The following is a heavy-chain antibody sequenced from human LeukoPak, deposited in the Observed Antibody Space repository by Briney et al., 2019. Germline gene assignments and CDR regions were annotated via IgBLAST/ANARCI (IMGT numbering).Heavy chain of an antibody. CDR1: GVSISSYY. D-gene: IGHD4-23*01. V-gene: IGHV4-59*01. CDR2: IYYSGST. Sequence: PSETLCLTCTVSGVSISSYYWSWIRQPPGKGLEWLGYIYYSGSTNYNPSLKSRVTISVDTSKNQFSLKLSSVTAPDTAVYYCARAGVSLPTTVVTSGGLSAFDIWGQGTMVTVSS. J-gene: IGHJ3*02. CDR3: ARAGVSLPTTVVTSGGLSAFDI.